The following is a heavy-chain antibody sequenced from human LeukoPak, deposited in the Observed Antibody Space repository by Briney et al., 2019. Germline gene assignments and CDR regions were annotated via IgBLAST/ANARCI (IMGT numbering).Heavy chain of an antibody. J-gene: IGHJ4*02. V-gene: IGHV3-43D*03. CDR1: GFTFDDYA. CDR2: ISWDGGST. CDR3: AKAGGELETHYFDY. D-gene: IGHD1-26*01. Sequence: GGSLRLSCAASGFTFDDYAMHWVRQAPGKGLEWVSLISWDGGSTYYADSVKGRFTISRDNSKNSLYLQMNSLRAEDTALYYCAKAGGELETHYFDYWGQGTLVTVSS.